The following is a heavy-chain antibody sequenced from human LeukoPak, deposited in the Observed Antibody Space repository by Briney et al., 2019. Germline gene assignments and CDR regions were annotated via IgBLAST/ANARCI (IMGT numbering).Heavy chain of an antibody. CDR3: AKRRAAAGNFDY. J-gene: IGHJ4*02. V-gene: IGHV3-23*01. CDR2: ISGSGGST. Sequence: GGSLRLSCAASGFTFSSYWMSWVRQAPGKGLEWVSAISGSGGSTYYADSVKGRFTISRDNSKNTLYLQMNSLRAEDTAVYYCAKRRAAAGNFDYWGQGTLVTVSS. CDR1: GFTFSSYW. D-gene: IGHD6-13*01.